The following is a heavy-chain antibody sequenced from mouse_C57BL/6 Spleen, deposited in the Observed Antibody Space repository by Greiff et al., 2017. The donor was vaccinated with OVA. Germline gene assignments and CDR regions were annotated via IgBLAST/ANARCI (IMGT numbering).Heavy chain of an antibody. CDR1: GYTFTDYY. Sequence: VQLQQSGPELVKPGASVKISCKASGYTFTDYYMNWVKQSHGKSLEWIGDINPNNGGTSYNQKFKGKATLTVDKSSSTAYMELRSLTSEDSAVYYCARGGVYAMDYWGQGTSVTVSS. J-gene: IGHJ4*01. CDR3: ARGGVYAMDY. CDR2: INPNNGGT. V-gene: IGHV1-26*01.